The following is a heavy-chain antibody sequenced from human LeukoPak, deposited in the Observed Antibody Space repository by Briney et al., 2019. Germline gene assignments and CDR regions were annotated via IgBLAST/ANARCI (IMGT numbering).Heavy chain of an antibody. D-gene: IGHD2-21*02. CDR1: GDTFTGYY. CDR2: INPKSAGT. J-gene: IGHJ6*03. Sequence: ASVKVSCKASGDTFTGYYVHWVRQAPGPGLDWMGWINPKSAGTKCARNFQGRVTLTRDTSISTAYMELSRLTSDDTAVYYCARAGSTWVTSTPTSPYFYYYMDVWGLGTTVTVSS. V-gene: IGHV1-2*02. CDR3: ARAGSTWVTSTPTSPYFYYYMDV.